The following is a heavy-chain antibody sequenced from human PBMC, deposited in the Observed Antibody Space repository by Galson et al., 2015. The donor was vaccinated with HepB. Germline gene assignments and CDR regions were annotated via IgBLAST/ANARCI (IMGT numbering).Heavy chain of an antibody. CDR2: INAGNGNT. V-gene: IGHV1-3*01. J-gene: IGHJ4*02. Sequence: SVKVSCKASGFTFTSSAMQWVRQARGQRLEWIGWINAGNGNTKYSQKFQGRVTITRDTFASTAYMELSSLRSEDTAVYYCAREPIAVASLFFDYWGQGTLVTVSS. D-gene: IGHD6-19*01. CDR3: AREPIAVASLFFDY. CDR1: GFTFTSSA.